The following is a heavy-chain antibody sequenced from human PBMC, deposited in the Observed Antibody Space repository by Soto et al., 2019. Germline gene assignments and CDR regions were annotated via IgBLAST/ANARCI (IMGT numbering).Heavy chain of an antibody. J-gene: IGHJ5*02. CDR2: IYYSGST. CDR3: ASGVVVVPAAIENWFDP. CDR1: GGSISSGGYY. V-gene: IGHV4-31*03. Sequence: SETLSLTCTVSGGSISSGGYYWSWIRQHPGKGLEWIGYIYYSGSTYYNPSLKSRVTISVDTSKNQFSLKLSSVTAADTAVYYRASGVVVVPAAIENWFDPWGQGTLVTVSS. D-gene: IGHD2-2*02.